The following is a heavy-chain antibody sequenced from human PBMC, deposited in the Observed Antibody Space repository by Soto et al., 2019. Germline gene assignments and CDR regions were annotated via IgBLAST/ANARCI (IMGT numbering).Heavy chain of an antibody. CDR1: GGSISSSSYY. Sequence: SETLSLTCTVSGGSISSSSYYWGWIRQPPGKGLEWIGSIDYSGSTYYNPALKSRVTISVDTSKNQFSLKLSSVTAADTAVYYCARPAAGSYDLGYYYMDVWGKGTTVTVSS. CDR2: IDYSGST. D-gene: IGHD3-10*01. V-gene: IGHV4-39*01. CDR3: ARPAAGSYDLGYYYMDV. J-gene: IGHJ6*03.